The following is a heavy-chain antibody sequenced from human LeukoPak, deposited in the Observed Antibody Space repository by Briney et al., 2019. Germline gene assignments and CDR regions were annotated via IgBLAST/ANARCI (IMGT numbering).Heavy chain of an antibody. CDR1: GGSITSYY. CDR2: IHYSGST. Sequence: SETLSLTCAVSGGSITSYYWSWVRQPPGRGLEWIASIHYSGSTSYNSSLKSRVTISVDTSKNQFSLKLSSVTAADTAVYYCARFNRYDSSGYYYFVFDYWGQGTLVTVSS. CDR3: ARFNRYDSSGYYYFVFDY. V-gene: IGHV4-59*01. J-gene: IGHJ4*02. D-gene: IGHD3-22*01.